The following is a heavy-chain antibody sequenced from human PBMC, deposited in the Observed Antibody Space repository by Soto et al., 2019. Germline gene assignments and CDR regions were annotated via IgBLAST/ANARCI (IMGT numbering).Heavy chain of an antibody. V-gene: IGHV3-30*18. CDR2: ISYDGSNK. Sequence: GGSLRLSCAASGFTFSSYGMHWVRQAPGKGLEWVAVISYDGSNKYYADSVKGRFTISRDNSKNTLYLQMNSLRAEDTAVYYCAKDMKGPPLPSYYYYGMDVWGQGTTVTVSS. J-gene: IGHJ6*02. D-gene: IGHD3-16*01. CDR3: AKDMKGPPLPSYYYYGMDV. CDR1: GFTFSSYG.